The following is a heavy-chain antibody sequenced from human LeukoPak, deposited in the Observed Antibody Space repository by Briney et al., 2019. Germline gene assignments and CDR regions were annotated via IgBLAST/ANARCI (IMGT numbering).Heavy chain of an antibody. J-gene: IGHJ4*02. V-gene: IGHV3-21*01. CDR2: ISSSSSYI. CDR1: GFTFSSYS. Sequence: AGGSLRLSCAASGFTFSSYSMNWVRQAPGKGLEWVSSISSSSSYIYYADSVKGRFTISRDNAKNSLYLQMNSLRAEDTAVYYCARDRSYMITLGGVPTYWGQGTLVTVSS. CDR3: ARDRSYMITLGGVPTY. D-gene: IGHD3-16*01.